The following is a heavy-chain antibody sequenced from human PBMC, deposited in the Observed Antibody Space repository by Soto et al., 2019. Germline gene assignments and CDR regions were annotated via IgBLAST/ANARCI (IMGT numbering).Heavy chain of an antibody. CDR1: GYTFTSYA. CDR2: INAGNGNT. D-gene: IGHD3-9*01. V-gene: IGHV1-3*01. CDR3: ARAILHYDILTGTPQGWFDP. J-gene: IGHJ5*02. Sequence: ASVKVSCKASGYTFTSYAMHWVRQAPGQRLEWMGWINAGNGNTKYSQKFQGRVTITRDTSASIAYMELSSLRSEDTAVYYCARAILHYDILTGTPQGWFDPWGQGTLVTVSS.